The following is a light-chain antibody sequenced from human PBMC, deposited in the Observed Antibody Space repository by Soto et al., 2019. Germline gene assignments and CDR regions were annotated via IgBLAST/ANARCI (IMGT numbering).Light chain of an antibody. CDR2: DAS. J-gene: IGKJ5*01. CDR3: QQYHNWPPIT. Sequence: DIQMTQSPSTLSASVGDRVTITCRASQSISSWLAWYQQKPGKAPKLLIYDASSLESGVPSRFSGSGSGTDFTLTISCLQSEDFAVYYCQQYHNWPPITFGQGTRLEI. V-gene: IGKV1-5*01. CDR1: QSISSW.